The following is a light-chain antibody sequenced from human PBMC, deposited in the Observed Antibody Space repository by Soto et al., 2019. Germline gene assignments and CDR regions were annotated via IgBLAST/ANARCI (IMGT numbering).Light chain of an antibody. J-gene: IGLJ1*01. CDR2: DVS. CDR1: SSDVGGYNY. V-gene: IGLV2-14*01. Sequence: QSVLTQPASVSGSPGQSITISCTGTSSDVGGYNYVSWYQQHPGKAPKLMIYDVSNRPSGVSNRFSGSKPGNTASLTISGLQAEDEAGYYCSSYTSSSTLEGVFGTGTKVTVL. CDR3: SSYTSSSTLEGV.